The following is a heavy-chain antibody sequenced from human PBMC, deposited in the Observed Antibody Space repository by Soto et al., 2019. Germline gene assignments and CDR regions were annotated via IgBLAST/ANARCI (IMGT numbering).Heavy chain of an antibody. CDR2: ISPYNGDT. Sequence: QVQLVQSSAEVKKPGASVKVSCTTSGYTFTLFGITWVRQAPGQGLEWMGWISPYNGDTKYAEKLEGRVTLTTDTSTDTAYMELTSLTSDDTAEYYCARGGQYRYFDYWGQGTLVTVSS. V-gene: IGHV1-18*01. D-gene: IGHD2-2*02. J-gene: IGHJ4*02. CDR1: GYTFTLFG. CDR3: ARGGQYRYFDY.